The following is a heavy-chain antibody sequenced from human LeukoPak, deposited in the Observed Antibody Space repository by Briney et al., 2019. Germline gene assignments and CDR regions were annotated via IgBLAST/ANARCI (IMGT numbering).Heavy chain of an antibody. CDR2: INPSGGST. J-gene: IGHJ3*02. CDR1: GYTFTSYY. CDR3: ARRARGSWINDAFDI. V-gene: IGHV1-46*01. D-gene: IGHD2-2*03. Sequence: GASVKVSCKASGYTFTSYYMHWVRQAPGQGPEWMGIINPSGGSTSYAQKFQGRVTMTRDTSTSTLYMELSSLRSEDTAFYYCARRARGSWINDAFDIWAKGQWSPSLQ.